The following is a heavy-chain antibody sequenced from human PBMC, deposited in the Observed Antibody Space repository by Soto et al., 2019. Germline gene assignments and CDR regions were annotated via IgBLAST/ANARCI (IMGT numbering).Heavy chain of an antibody. CDR3: TRTPPAPPGRRDYYSGMDV. V-gene: IGHV3-21*01. J-gene: IGHJ6*02. Sequence: EVQLMESGGGLVKPGGSLRLSCAASGFTFSTYTMNWVRRASGKGLEWVSSITPTSRFIYYADSVRGRFTISRDDAKRSLYLHMNSLRAEDTAVYYCTRTPPAPPGRRDYYSGMDVWGQGTTATVSS. D-gene: IGHD6-13*01. CDR1: GFTFSTYT. CDR2: ITPTSRFI.